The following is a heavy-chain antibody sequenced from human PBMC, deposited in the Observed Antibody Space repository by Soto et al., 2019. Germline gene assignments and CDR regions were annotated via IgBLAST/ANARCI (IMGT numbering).Heavy chain of an antibody. V-gene: IGHV1-69*01. CDR3: ASTDYGDYVGYYYYYGMDV. CDR1: GGTFSSYA. CDR2: IIPIFGTA. J-gene: IGHJ6*02. Sequence: QVQLVQSGAEVKKPGSSVKVSCKASGGTFSSYAISWVRQAPGQGLEWMGGIIPIFGTANYAQKFQGRVTITADESTSTAYMELSSLRSEDTAVYYCASTDYGDYVGYYYYYGMDVWGQGTTVTVSS. D-gene: IGHD4-17*01.